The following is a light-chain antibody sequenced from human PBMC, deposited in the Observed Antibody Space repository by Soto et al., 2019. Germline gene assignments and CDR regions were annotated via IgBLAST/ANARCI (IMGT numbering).Light chain of an antibody. CDR1: QSVSSN. V-gene: IGKV3-15*01. CDR2: GAS. CDR3: QHYNHWPPWT. Sequence: EIVMTQSPATLSVSPGERATLSCRASQSVSSNLAWYQQKPGQAPRLLIYGASTRATGIPARFSGSGSGTEFPLTISSLQSEDFAVYYCQHYNHWPPWTFGQGTKVEIK. J-gene: IGKJ1*01.